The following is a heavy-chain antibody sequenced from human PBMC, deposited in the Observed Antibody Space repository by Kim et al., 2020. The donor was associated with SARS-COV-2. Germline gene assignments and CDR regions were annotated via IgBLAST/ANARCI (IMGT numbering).Heavy chain of an antibody. J-gene: IGHJ6*02. CDR1: GFTFSSDS. CDR3: ARSRELDV. CDR2: INSDGRNT. Sequence: GGSLRLSCAASGFTFSSDSIHWVRQVPGKGLVWVSRINSDGRNTIYADSVKGRFTVSRDNAKNTLYLQMNSMRAEDTAVYYCARSRELDVWGQGTTATVS. V-gene: IGHV3-74*01. D-gene: IGHD2-2*01.